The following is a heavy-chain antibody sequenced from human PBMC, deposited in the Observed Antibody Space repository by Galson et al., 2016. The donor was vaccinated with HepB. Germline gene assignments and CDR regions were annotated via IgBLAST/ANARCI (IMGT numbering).Heavy chain of an antibody. Sequence: PALVKPTQTLTLTCSFSGFSLFTHGVGVGWIRQPPGKALEWLSLIFWDDTKRYSPSLKSRLTVTKGTSEDQVVLTLTNTDPADTATYFCAHATYCGGDCYPTDDLDYWGQGTLVTVSS. D-gene: IGHD2-21*01. CDR2: IFWDDTK. CDR3: AHATYCGGDCYPTDDLDY. J-gene: IGHJ4*02. CDR1: GFSLFTHGVG. V-gene: IGHV2-5*02.